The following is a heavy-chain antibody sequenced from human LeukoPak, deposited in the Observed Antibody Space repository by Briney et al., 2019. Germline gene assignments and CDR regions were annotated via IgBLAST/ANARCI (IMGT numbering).Heavy chain of an antibody. Sequence: SVKVSCKASGGTFSSYAISWVRQAPGQGLEWMGGIIPIFGTANYAQKFQGRVTITADKSTSTAYMELSSLRSEDTAVYYCARAGGYDSGEDYYYYYMDVWGKGTTVTISS. CDR2: IIPIFGTA. CDR3: ARAGGYDSGEDYYYYYMDV. D-gene: IGHD5-12*01. V-gene: IGHV1-69*06. CDR1: GGTFSSYA. J-gene: IGHJ6*03.